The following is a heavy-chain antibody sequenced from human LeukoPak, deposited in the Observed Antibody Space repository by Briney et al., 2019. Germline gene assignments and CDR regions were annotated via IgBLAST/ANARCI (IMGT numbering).Heavy chain of an antibody. CDR2: IYYSGST. CDR1: GGSISSGGYY. D-gene: IGHD2-8*01. J-gene: IGHJ4*02. CDR3: AREDRTNGVCYSDY. V-gene: IGHV4-31*03. Sequence: SQTLSLTCTVSGGSISSGGYYWSWIRQHPGKGLEWIGYIYYSGSTYYNPSLKSRVTISVDTSKNQFSLKLSSVTAADTAVYYCAREDRTNGVCYSDYWGQGTLVTVSS.